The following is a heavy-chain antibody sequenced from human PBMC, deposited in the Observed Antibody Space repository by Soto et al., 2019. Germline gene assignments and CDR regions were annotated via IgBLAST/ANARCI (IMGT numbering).Heavy chain of an antibody. D-gene: IGHD2-8*01. CDR1: GDVFRSYG. J-gene: IGHJ6*02. V-gene: IGHV1-69*13. CDR3: ARVRCFNGLCHTADYGMDV. CDR2: IIPISGPT. Sequence: ASVKVSCKASGDVFRSYGINWVRQAPGQGLEWMGGIIPISGPTNYAQKFQGRVAITADESTDTVYMELSRLRSEDTAVYFCARVRCFNGLCHTADYGMDVWGQGTTVTVSS.